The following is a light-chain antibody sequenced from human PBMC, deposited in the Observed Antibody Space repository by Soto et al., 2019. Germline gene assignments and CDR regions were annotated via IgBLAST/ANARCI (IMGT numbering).Light chain of an antibody. Sequence: DIMVTQSPATLSVSPGESSTISCRASQSVGNKVAWYQQKPGQAPRLLIYGASTRATGIPARFSGSGSGTEFTLTISSLQSEDFAVYYCQQYNNWPRGTFGQGTKVDI. CDR3: QQYNNWPRGT. J-gene: IGKJ1*01. CDR2: GAS. CDR1: QSVGNK. V-gene: IGKV3-15*01.